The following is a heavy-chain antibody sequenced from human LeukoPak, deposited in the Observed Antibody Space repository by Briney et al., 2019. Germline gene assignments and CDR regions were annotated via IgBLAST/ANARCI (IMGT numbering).Heavy chain of an antibody. V-gene: IGHV1-18*01. J-gene: IGHJ4*02. D-gene: IGHD3-22*01. Sequence: GASVKVSRKASGYIFTSYGISWVRRAPGQGLEWMGWISAYNGHTRYVQKLQDRVTMTTDTSTSTAYMDLRSLRSDDTAVYYCARDLTHRRNYDNSGYQIVPAFWGQGTLVTVSS. CDR3: ARDLTHRRNYDNSGYQIVPAF. CDR2: ISAYNGHT. CDR1: GYIFTSYG.